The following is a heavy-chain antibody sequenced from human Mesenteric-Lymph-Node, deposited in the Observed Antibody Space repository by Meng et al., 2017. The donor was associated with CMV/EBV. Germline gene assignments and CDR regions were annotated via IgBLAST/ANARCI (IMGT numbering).Heavy chain of an antibody. CDR3: ARDGAFDI. V-gene: IGHV3-30*02. J-gene: IGHJ3*02. CDR1: GFDFNRFG. CDR2: IQYDGSIK. Sequence: GESLKISCAASGFDFNRFGMHWVRQAPGKGLEWVAFIQYDGSIKNNADSVKGRFSISRDNSKNTLYLQMNSLRPEDTAVYYCARDGAFDIWGQGTMVTVSS.